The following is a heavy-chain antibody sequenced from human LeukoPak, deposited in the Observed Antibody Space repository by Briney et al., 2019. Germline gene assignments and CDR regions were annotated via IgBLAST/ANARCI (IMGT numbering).Heavy chain of an antibody. D-gene: IGHD4-11*01. CDR1: GDSVSSNSAA. V-gene: IGHV6-1*01. CDR2: TYYRSKWYN. CDR3: ARGGLGGITAYSNYLFDY. Sequence: SQTLSLTCAISGDSVSSNSAAWNWIRQSPSRGLEWLGRTYYRSKWYNDYAVSVKSRITINPDTPKNQFSLNLTSVTAADTAVYYCARGGLGGITAYSNYLFDYWGQGTLVTVSS. J-gene: IGHJ4*02.